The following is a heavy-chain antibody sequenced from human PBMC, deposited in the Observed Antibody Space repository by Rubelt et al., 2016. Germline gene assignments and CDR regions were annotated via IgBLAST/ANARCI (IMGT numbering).Heavy chain of an antibody. Sequence: QVQLVQSGAEVKKPGASVKVSCKASGYTFSNYYMHWVRQAPGQGLEWMGMIKASDGTTRHAQKFQDRVTVTRDTSTSTRYRERSSLGSEDTAVYYCARAADQDCDDWGQGTLVTVSS. J-gene: IGHJ4*02. CDR1: GYTFSNYY. V-gene: IGHV1-46*01. CDR2: IKASDGTT. CDR3: ARAADQDCDD.